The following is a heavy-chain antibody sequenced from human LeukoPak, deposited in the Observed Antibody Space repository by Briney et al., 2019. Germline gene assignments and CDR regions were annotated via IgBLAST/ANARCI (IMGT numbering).Heavy chain of an antibody. Sequence: ASVKVSCKASGYTFTSYYMHWVRQAPGQGLEWMGIINPSGGSTSYAQKFQGRVTMTTDTSTSTAYMELRSLRSDDTAVYYCARGGRIVGATRSFDYWGQGTLVTVSS. V-gene: IGHV1-46*01. J-gene: IGHJ4*02. CDR2: INPSGGST. CDR3: ARGGRIVGATRSFDY. D-gene: IGHD1-26*01. CDR1: GYTFTSYY.